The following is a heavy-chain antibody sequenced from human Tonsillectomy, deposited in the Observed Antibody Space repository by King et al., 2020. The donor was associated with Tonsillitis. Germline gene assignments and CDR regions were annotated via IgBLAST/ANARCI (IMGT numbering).Heavy chain of an antibody. CDR1: GYTFTSYG. CDR2: ISGYNGNT. Sequence: QLVQSGAEVKKPGASVKVSCKTSGYTFTSYGISWVRQATGQGLEWMAWISGYNGNTNYAQKLQGRVTVTTDTSTSAAYMELRSLTSDDTAVYYCARLHSSGWFTSSSFFDYWGQGTLVTVSS. CDR3: ARLHSSGWFTSSSFFDY. D-gene: IGHD6-19*01. V-gene: IGHV1-18*01. J-gene: IGHJ4*02.